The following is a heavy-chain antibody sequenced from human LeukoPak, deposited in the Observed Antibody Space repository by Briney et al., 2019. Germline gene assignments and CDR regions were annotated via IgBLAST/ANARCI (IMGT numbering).Heavy chain of an antibody. D-gene: IGHD2-21*02. J-gene: IGHJ4*02. V-gene: IGHV3-30*04. CDR3: ARAELLSLDY. Sequence: GGSLRLSCAASGFTFSSYAMHWVRQAPGKGLEWAAVISYDGSNKYYADSVKGRFTISRDNSKNTLYLQMNSLGAEDTAAYYCARAELLSLDYWGQGTLVTVSS. CDR2: ISYDGSNK. CDR1: GFTFSSYA.